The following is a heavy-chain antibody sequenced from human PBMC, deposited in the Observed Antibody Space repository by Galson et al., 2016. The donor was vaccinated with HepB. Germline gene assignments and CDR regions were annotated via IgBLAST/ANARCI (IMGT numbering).Heavy chain of an antibody. CDR2: INPSGGST. J-gene: IGHJ5*02. D-gene: IGHD3-22*01. V-gene: IGHV1-46*01. Sequence: SVKVSCKASGYPFTDYYIHWVRHVPGQGLEWMGIINPSGGSTTYAEQFQDRVTMTTDTSTRTVYMGLSSLISEDTAVYYCARAGEAGARYFDSSGYYRHWFDPWGQGTPVTVSS. CDR1: GYPFTDYY. CDR3: ARAGEAGARYFDSSGYYRHWFDP.